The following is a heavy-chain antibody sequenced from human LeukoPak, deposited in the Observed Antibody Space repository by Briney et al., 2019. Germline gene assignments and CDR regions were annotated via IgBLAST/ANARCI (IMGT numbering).Heavy chain of an antibody. D-gene: IGHD3-22*01. CDR3: ARDYYDSSAMVY. CDR2: ISYDGSNK. Sequence: PGGSLRLSCAASGFTFSSYAMHWVRQAPGKGLEWVAVISYDGSNKYYADSVKGRFTISRDNSKNTLYLQMNSLRAEDTAVYYCARDYYDSSAMVYWGQGTLVTVSS. CDR1: GFTFSSYA. J-gene: IGHJ4*02. V-gene: IGHV3-30*01.